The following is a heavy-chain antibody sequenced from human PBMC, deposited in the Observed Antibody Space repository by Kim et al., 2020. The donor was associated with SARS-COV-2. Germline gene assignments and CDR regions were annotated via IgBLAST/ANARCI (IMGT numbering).Heavy chain of an antibody. CDR3: ARDRRYCSGGSCFDWFDP. V-gene: IGHV3-30*07. J-gene: IGHJ5*02. Sequence: KGRFTIHRDNSKNTLSLQMNSLRAEDTAVYYCARDRRYCSGGSCFDWFDPWGQGTLVTVSS. D-gene: IGHD2-15*01.